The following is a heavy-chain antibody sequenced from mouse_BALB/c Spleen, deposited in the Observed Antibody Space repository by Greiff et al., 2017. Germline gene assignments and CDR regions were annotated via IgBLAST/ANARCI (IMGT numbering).Heavy chain of an antibody. Sequence: VQLVESGPGLVAPSQSLSITCTVSGFSLTGYGVNWVRQPPGKGLEWLGMIWGDGSTDYNSALKSRLSISKDNSKSQVFLKMNSLQTDDTARYYCAREGYYGSSALFAYWGQGTLVTVSA. CDR2: IWGDGST. V-gene: IGHV2-6-7*01. J-gene: IGHJ3*01. CDR1: GFSLTGYG. D-gene: IGHD1-1*01. CDR3: AREGYYGSSALFAY.